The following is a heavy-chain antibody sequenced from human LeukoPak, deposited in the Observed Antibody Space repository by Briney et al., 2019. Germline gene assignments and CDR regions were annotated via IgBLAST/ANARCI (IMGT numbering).Heavy chain of an antibody. V-gene: IGHV3-7*01. CDR1: GFTFSSYW. J-gene: IGHJ4*02. Sequence: GGSLRLSCAASGFTFSSYWMSWVRQAPGRGLEWVANIKQDGSEKYYVDSVKGRFTISRDNAKNSLYLQMNSLRAEDTAVYYCARDRHDSSGYYLVSDYWGQGTLVTVSS. CDR2: IKQDGSEK. CDR3: ARDRHDSSGYYLVSDY. D-gene: IGHD3-22*01.